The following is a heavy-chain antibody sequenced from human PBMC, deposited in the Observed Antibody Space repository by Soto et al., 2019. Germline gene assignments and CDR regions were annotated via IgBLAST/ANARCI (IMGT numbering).Heavy chain of an antibody. CDR1: GGSISSGYYY. D-gene: IGHD3-22*01. V-gene: IGHV4-30-4*01. CDR3: ARDYYDSSEVDI. Sequence: SETLSRTCTVSGGSISSGYYYWSWIRQPPGKGLEWIGYIYYSGSTYYNPSLKSRVTISVDTSKNQFSLKLSSVTAADTAVYYCARDYYDSSEVDIWGQGTMVTVSS. CDR2: IYYSGST. J-gene: IGHJ3*02.